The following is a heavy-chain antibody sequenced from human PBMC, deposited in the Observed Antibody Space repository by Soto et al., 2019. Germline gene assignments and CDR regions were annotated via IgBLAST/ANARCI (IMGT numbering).Heavy chain of an antibody. J-gene: IGHJ4*02. CDR3: AKGIYDYFDY. V-gene: IGHV3-23*01. D-gene: IGHD5-12*01. Sequence: EVQLLESGGGLVQPGGSLRLTCAASGFAFSNYAMSWVRQAPGKGLEWVSGISASGGVTYFADSVQGRFTISRDNFKNTLYLQMNSLRAEDMAVYYCAKGIYDYFDYWGQGTLVTVSS. CDR2: ISASGGVT. CDR1: GFAFSNYA.